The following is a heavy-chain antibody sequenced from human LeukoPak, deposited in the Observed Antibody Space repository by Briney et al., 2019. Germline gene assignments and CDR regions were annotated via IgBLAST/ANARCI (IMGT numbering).Heavy chain of an antibody. CDR3: ARDHSSSWYPGNWFDP. Sequence: GGSLRLLCAASGFIFDDYGMSWVRQAPGKGLEWVSGINWNGGSTGYADSVEGRFTISRDNAKNSLYLQMNSLRAEDTALYYCARDHSSSWYPGNWFDPWGQGTLVTVSS. CDR2: INWNGGST. J-gene: IGHJ5*02. V-gene: IGHV3-20*04. CDR1: GFIFDDYG. D-gene: IGHD6-13*01.